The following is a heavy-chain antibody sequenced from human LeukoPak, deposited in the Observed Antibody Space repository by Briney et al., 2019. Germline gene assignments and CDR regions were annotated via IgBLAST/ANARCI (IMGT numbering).Heavy chain of an antibody. D-gene: IGHD6-19*01. J-gene: IGHJ4*02. V-gene: IGHV3-64*01. Sequence: GGSLRLSCAASGFTFSSYAMHWVRQAPGKGLEYVSAISSDGGSTYYVNSVKGRFTISRDNSKNTLYLQMGSLRAEDMAVYYCARDLIHGPSVALDYWGQGTLVTVSS. CDR1: GFTFSSYA. CDR2: ISSDGGST. CDR3: ARDLIHGPSVALDY.